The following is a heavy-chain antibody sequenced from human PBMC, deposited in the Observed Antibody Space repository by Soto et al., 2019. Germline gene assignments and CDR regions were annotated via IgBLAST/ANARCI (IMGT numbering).Heavy chain of an antibody. CDR1: GGSFRGSY. CDR2: INHSGST. V-gene: IGHV4-34*01. J-gene: IGHJ3*02. CDR3: ASGGSRFWGAFDI. Sequence: QVQLQQGGAGLLKPSETLSLTCAVYGGSFRGSYWSWFRQPPGKGLEWIGEINHSGSTNYNPSLKIRVTISVDTSKNQFSLKLSSVTAADTAVYYCASGGSRFWGAFDIWVQGTMVTVSS. D-gene: IGHD2-15*01.